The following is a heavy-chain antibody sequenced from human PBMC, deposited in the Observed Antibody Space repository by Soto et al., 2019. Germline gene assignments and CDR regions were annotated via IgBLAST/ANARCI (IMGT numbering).Heavy chain of an antibody. V-gene: IGHV1-69*01. CDR3: ARNGTYSSSLNHYSGMDF. Sequence: QVQLVQSGAEVKEPGSSLRVSCKASGGSFNNFIMNWVRQTPGQGLEWMGGIVPMLGTPTYAEKFKGRVRISAAGSTSTTYMEVTSLRSEDTATYYCARNGTYSSSLNHYSGMDFWGQGTTVTVSS. CDR1: GGSFNNFI. J-gene: IGHJ6*02. D-gene: IGHD1-26*01. CDR2: IVPMLGTP.